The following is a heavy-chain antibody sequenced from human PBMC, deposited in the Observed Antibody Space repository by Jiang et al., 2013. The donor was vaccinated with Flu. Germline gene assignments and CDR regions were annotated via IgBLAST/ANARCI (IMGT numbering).Heavy chain of an antibody. D-gene: IGHD1-26*01. Sequence: TNYNPSLKSRVTISVDKSKNQFSLKLSSVTAADTAVYYCARDLLHNDAFDIWGQGTMVTVSS. CDR3: ARDLLHNDAFDI. J-gene: IGHJ3*02. CDR2: T. V-gene: IGHV4-4*02.